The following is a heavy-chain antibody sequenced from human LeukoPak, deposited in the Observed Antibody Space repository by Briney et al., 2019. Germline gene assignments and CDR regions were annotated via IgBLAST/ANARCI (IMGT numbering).Heavy chain of an antibody. Sequence: GGSLRLSCEGSGFTFSDYYMSWIRRAPGKGLEWASYISGSGDVIYYPDSVKGRFTISRDNAKNSLYLQMNSLRVDDTAVYYCAHLWGRSRIDYWGQGILVTVSS. V-gene: IGHV3-11*01. J-gene: IGHJ4*02. CDR1: GFTFSDYY. D-gene: IGHD3-16*01. CDR3: AHLWGRSRIDY. CDR2: ISGSGDVI.